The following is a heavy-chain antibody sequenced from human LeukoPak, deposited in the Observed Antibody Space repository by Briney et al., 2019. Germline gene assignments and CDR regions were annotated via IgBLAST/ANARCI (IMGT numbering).Heavy chain of an antibody. V-gene: IGHV3-23*01. J-gene: IGHJ4*02. CDR2: ISGSGGTT. CDR1: GFTFDTHH. D-gene: IGHD6-13*01. Sequence: QSGGSLRLSCAASGFTFDTHHMSWVRQAPGKGLEWLSAISGSGGTTHYADSVTGRFTISRDNSKNTLYLQMDSLRVEDTAVYYCARDQALQLVGHSWGQGTLVTVSS. CDR3: ARDQALQLVGHS.